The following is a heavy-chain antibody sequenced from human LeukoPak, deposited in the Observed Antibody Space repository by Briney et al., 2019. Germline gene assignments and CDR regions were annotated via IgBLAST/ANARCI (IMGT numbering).Heavy chain of an antibody. CDR2: INSDGSST. CDR3: ARDREKVATFDY. CDR1: GFTLSSYW. Sequence: TGGSLRLSCAASGFTLSSYWMHWVRQAPGKGLVWVSRINSDGSSTSYADSVKGRFTISRDNAKNTLYLQMNSLRAEDTAVYYCARDREKVATFDYWGQGTLVTVSS. D-gene: IGHD4-23*01. J-gene: IGHJ4*02. V-gene: IGHV3-74*01.